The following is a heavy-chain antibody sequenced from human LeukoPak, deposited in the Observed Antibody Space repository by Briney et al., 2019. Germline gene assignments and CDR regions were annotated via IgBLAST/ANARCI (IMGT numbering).Heavy chain of an antibody. Sequence: GGSLRLSCAASGLIFSSYWMSWVRQAPGKGLEWVANIKQDGSEEYYVDSVKGRFTISRDNAKNLLYLQMKSLRAEDTAVYYCARGSNWAFDYWGQGTLVIVSS. CDR2: IKQDGSEE. D-gene: IGHD1-1*01. CDR3: ARGSNWAFDY. V-gene: IGHV3-7*01. CDR1: GLIFSSYW. J-gene: IGHJ4*02.